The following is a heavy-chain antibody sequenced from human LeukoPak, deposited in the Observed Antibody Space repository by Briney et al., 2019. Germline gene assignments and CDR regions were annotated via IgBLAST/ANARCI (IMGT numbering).Heavy chain of an antibody. CDR1: GYTFAGYY. D-gene: IGHD3-9*01. CDR3: ARDLGPAGYLVDY. Sequence: ASVKVSCKASGYTFAGYYIHWVRQAPGQGLEWMGWVNPNSGGTNYAQKFQGRVTMTRDTSISTAYVEVSRLRSDDTAVCYCARDLGPAGYLVDYWGQGTLVTVSS. CDR2: VNPNSGGT. J-gene: IGHJ4*02. V-gene: IGHV1-2*02.